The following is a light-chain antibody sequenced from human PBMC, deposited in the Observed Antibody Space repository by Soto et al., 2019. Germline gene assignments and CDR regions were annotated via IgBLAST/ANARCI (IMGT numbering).Light chain of an antibody. CDR1: SSDVGAYNY. CDR2: DVT. Sequence: QSALTQPRSVSGSPGQSVTISCTGTSSDVGAYNYVSWYQQHPGKAPKLLISDVTKRPSGVPDRFSGSKSGNTASLTISGLQADDEADYYCCSFAVTYTLVFGGGTKLTVL. J-gene: IGLJ2*01. V-gene: IGLV2-11*01. CDR3: CSFAVTYTLV.